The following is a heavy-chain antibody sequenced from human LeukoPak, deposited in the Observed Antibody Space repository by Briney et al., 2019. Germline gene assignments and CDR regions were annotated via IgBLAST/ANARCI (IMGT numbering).Heavy chain of an antibody. Sequence: GGSLRLSCAASGFTLSSYSMNWVRQAPGKGLEWVSSISSSSSYIYYADSVKGRFTISRDNSKNTVSLQLNSLRPEDTAVYYCARATVGAAAASPIDYWGQGTLVSVSS. CDR3: ARATVGAAAASPIDY. CDR1: GFTLSSYS. D-gene: IGHD6-13*01. V-gene: IGHV3-21*01. CDR2: ISSSSSYI. J-gene: IGHJ4*02.